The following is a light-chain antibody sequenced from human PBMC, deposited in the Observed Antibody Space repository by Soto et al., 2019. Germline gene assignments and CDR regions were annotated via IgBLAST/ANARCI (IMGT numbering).Light chain of an antibody. Sequence: EIVLTQSPGTLSLSPGERATLSCRASQSISSSYLAWYQQKPGQAPRLLVYGASSRATGIPDRFSGSGSGTVFTLTISRLEPEDSAVYYCQQYGSSRFTFGPGTKVDIK. CDR3: QQYGSSRFT. CDR1: QSISSSY. V-gene: IGKV3-20*01. CDR2: GAS. J-gene: IGKJ3*01.